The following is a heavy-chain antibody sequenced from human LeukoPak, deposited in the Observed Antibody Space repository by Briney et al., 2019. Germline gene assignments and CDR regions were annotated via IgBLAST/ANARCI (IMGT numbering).Heavy chain of an antibody. CDR3: AKGAKRLGYCSGGTCYSNYDYYYMDV. CDR1: GFTFSSYG. Sequence: GGSLRLSCAASGFTFSSYGMSWVRQAPGKGLEWVSAISGSGGSTYYADSVKGRCTISRDNSKSTLYLQMNSLRAEDTAVYYCAKGAKRLGYCSGGTCYSNYDYYYMDVWGKGTTVTVSS. CDR2: ISGSGGST. V-gene: IGHV3-23*01. J-gene: IGHJ6*03. D-gene: IGHD2-15*01.